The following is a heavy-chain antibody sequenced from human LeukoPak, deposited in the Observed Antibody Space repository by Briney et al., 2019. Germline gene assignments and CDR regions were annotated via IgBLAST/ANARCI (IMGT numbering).Heavy chain of an antibody. V-gene: IGHV3-33*01. J-gene: IGHJ4*02. Sequence: GGSLRLSCAASGFTFSSHGMHWVRQAPGKGLEWVALIWYDGSNKYNADSVKGRFTISRDNSKNTLYLQMNSLRAEDTAVYYCARDQGKGSGGYYGMDFWGQGSLVTVSS. CDR3: ARDQGKGSGGYYGMDF. CDR2: IWYDGSNK. CDR1: GFTFSSHG. D-gene: IGHD3-10*01.